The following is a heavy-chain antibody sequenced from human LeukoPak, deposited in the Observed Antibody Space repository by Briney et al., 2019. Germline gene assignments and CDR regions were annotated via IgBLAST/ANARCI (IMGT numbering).Heavy chain of an antibody. J-gene: IGHJ4*02. CDR2: ISYDGSNK. D-gene: IGHD3-3*01. CDR3: ARDREYYDFWYYFDY. CDR1: GFTFSSYA. Sequence: PGGSLRLSCAASGFTFSSYAMHWVRQAPGKGLEWVAVISYDGSNKYYADSVKGRFTISRDNSKNTLYLQMNSLRAEDTAVYYCARDREYYDFWYYFDYWGQGTLVTVSS. V-gene: IGHV3-30-3*01.